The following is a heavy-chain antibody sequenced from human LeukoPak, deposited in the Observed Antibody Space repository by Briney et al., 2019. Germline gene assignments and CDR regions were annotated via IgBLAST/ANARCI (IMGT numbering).Heavy chain of an antibody. D-gene: IGHD3-22*01. Sequence: GGSLRLSCAASGFTFSSYAMSWVRQAPGKGLEWVSASSGSGGSTYYADSVKGRFTISRDNSKNTLYLQMNSLRAEDTAVYYCAKDLPGYYDSSGYKIGNDYWGQGTLVTVSS. CDR2: SSGSGGST. J-gene: IGHJ4*02. V-gene: IGHV3-23*01. CDR1: GFTFSSYA. CDR3: AKDLPGYYDSSGYKIGNDY.